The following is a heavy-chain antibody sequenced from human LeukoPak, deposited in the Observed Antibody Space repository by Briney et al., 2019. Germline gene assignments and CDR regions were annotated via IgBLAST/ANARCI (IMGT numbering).Heavy chain of an antibody. CDR1: GFSFSDFS. J-gene: IGHJ4*02. CDR3: AKQSYARSLGE. Sequence: GGSLRLSCATSGFSFSDFSMSWVRQAPGKGLEWISTTNSGGTSTYYAESVKGRFTISRDNSKNTLYLQMSSLRVEDTAVYYCAKQSYARSLGEGGPGTLVSVSS. D-gene: IGHD2-8*01. V-gene: IGHV3-23*01. CDR2: TNSGGTST.